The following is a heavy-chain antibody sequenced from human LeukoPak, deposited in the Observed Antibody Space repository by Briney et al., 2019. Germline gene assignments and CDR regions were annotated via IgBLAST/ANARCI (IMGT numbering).Heavy chain of an antibody. D-gene: IGHD2-15*01. Sequence: SETLSLTCAVYGGSFSGYYWTWIRQPPGKGLEWIGEVTPSGVAHYNPSLKSPVTISVDTSKNQFSLMVTSVTAADTAVYYCARDRGETYCSGGSCYRLGYGMDVWGKGTTVTVSS. CDR3: ARDRGETYCSGGSCYRLGYGMDV. CDR1: GGSFSGYY. CDR2: VTPSGVA. J-gene: IGHJ6*04. V-gene: IGHV4-34*01.